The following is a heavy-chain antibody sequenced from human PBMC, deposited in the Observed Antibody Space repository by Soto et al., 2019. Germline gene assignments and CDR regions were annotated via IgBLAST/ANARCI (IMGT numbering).Heavy chain of an antibody. CDR2: ISLNHVTT. V-gene: IGHV3-9*01. J-gene: IGHJ4*02. D-gene: IGHD4-17*01. Sequence: GGSLRFSCAASGFRFDDYSMHWVRQAPGKGLECLSGISLNHVTTGYADSVKGRFTIYRYNAKNSLLLQMNSLRAEDTAVYYCANDIDAHGTAVNHLDNWGLVTQVAVSA. CDR3: ANDIDAHGTAVNHLDN. CDR1: GFRFDDYS.